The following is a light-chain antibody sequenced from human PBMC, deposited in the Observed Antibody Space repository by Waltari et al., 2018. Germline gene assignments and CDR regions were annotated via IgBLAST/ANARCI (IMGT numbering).Light chain of an antibody. CDR2: DAS. CDR1: QSVDRY. J-gene: IGKJ2*01. V-gene: IGKV3-11*01. CDR3: KTCRDWPPT. Sequence: EIVLTQSPATLSLSPGERATVSCRASQSVDRYLAWYQQKPGQAPRHLIYDASNRATGIPARFSGSGSGKDFTLTIGSVEAEDFAVYYCKTCRDWPPTFGQGTTLEI.